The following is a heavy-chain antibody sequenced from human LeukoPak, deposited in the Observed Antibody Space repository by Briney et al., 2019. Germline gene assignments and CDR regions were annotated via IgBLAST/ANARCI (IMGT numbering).Heavy chain of an antibody. J-gene: IGHJ4*02. CDR3: AKDLLPSSRLWDTFDY. CDR1: GFTLSNYV. V-gene: IGHV3-30*02. CDR2: IRYDGSNK. D-gene: IGHD1-26*01. Sequence: GGSLRLSCAASGFTLSNYVMHWVRQAPGKGLEWVAFIRYDGSNKYYADSVKGRFTISRDNSKNTLYLQMNSLRAEDTAVYYCAKDLLPSSRLWDTFDYWGQGTLVTVSS.